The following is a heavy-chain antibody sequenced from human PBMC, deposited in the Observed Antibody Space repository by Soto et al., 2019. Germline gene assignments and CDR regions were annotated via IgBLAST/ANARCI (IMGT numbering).Heavy chain of an antibody. D-gene: IGHD3-22*01. V-gene: IGHV4-30-4*01. Sequence: ASETLSLTCTVSGGSISSGDYYWSWIRQPPGKGLGWIGSIYYSGSTYYNPSLKSRVTISVDTSKNQFSLKLSSVTAADTAVYYCARGAYYYDSSGYYHYWAQGTLVTVSS. CDR2: IYYSGST. CDR3: ARGAYYYDSSGYYHY. J-gene: IGHJ4*02. CDR1: GGSISSGDYY.